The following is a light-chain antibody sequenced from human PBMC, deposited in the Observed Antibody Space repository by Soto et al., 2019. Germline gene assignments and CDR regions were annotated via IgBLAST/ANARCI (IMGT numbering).Light chain of an antibody. CDR2: KAS. CDR1: QSITSW. V-gene: IGKV1-5*03. CDR3: QQYDNYPYT. J-gene: IGKJ2*01. Sequence: DIQMTQSPSTLSASVGDRVTITCRASQSITSWLAWYQQKPGKAPKILINKASTLESGVPSRFSGSGSGTEFTLTLSSLQPDDFATYYCQQYDNYPYTFGQGTKLEIK.